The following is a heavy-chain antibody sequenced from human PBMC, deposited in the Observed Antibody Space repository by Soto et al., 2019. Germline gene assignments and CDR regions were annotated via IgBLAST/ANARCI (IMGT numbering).Heavy chain of an antibody. J-gene: IGHJ3*02. CDR2: INPANGDT. V-gene: IGHV1-3*01. CDR1: GYTFTDYT. Sequence: QVQLVQSGAEVKKPGASVKISCETSGYTFTDYTLHWVRQAPGQRPEWMGWINPANGDTRYSQKFQGRVTLTRDTSASTVHMELSSLRPEDTAIYYCARGPVTGAFDIWGQGTMVTVSS. D-gene: IGHD4-17*01. CDR3: ARGPVTGAFDI.